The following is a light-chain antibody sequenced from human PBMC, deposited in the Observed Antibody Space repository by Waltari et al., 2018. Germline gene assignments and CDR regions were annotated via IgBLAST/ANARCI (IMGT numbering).Light chain of an antibody. Sequence: SYVLTQSPPVPLAPGETATISCGGDNIGSQAVNMYQQRPGQAPVVVFSYLSDRPSGIPERFSGSVSGNTATLTITRVEAGDEADYFCQVWDRHSHHQVFGGGTKLAVL. CDR1: NIGSQA. J-gene: IGLJ2*01. V-gene: IGLV3-21*04. CDR2: YLS. CDR3: QVWDRHSHHQV.